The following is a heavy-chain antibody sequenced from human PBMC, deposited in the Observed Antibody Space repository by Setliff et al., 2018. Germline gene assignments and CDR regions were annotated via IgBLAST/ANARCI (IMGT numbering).Heavy chain of an antibody. CDR1: GGTFSSQG. D-gene: IGHD3-3*01. CDR2: IMPIFGTT. CDR3: ARDRYYNSWSGTSITAPHDAFDI. J-gene: IGHJ3*02. Sequence: AASVKVSCKASGGTFSSQGISWVRQAPGQGLEWMGGIMPIFGTTNYARKFQGRVTITTDKSTSTAYMEMSSLRSEDTAVYYCARDRYYNSWSGTSITAPHDAFDIWGQGTMVTVSS. V-gene: IGHV1-69*05.